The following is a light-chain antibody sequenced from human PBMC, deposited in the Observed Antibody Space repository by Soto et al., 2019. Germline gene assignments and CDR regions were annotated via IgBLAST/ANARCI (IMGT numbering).Light chain of an antibody. CDR3: QQYNSYPGT. CDR2: RAS. V-gene: IGKV1-5*03. CDR1: QTISGW. Sequence: DVQMTQSPSTLSASVGDTVTITCRASQTISGWLAWSQQKPGTAPTLLIYRASSLESGVPSRFSGSGSGTEFTLTISSLQPDDFATYYCQQYNSYPGTVGQGTKVDIK. J-gene: IGKJ2*01.